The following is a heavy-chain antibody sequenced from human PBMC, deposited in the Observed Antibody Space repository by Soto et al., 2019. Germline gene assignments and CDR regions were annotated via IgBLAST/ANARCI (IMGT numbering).Heavy chain of an antibody. J-gene: IGHJ3*02. CDR2: ISYDGGNK. D-gene: IGHD3-3*01. Sequence: QVQLVESEGGVVQPGRSLRLSCAASGFTFSNYGMHWVRQAPGKGLEWVAFISYDGGNKYYADSVKGRFTISRDNSKNTLYLQMNSLRAEDTAVYYCANEQQITIFGVVIPSVDASDIWGQGTMVTVSS. CDR1: GFTFSNYG. V-gene: IGHV3-30*18. CDR3: ANEQQITIFGVVIPSVDASDI.